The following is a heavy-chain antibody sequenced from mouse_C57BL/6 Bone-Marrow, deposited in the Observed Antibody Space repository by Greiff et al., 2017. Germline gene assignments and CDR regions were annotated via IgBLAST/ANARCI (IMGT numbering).Heavy chain of an antibody. CDR2: IDPSDSYT. CDR3: ARDLLRLWYFDV. V-gene: IGHV1-59*01. CDR1: GYTFTSYW. D-gene: IGHD1-2*01. Sequence: VQLKQPGAELVRPGTSVKLSCKASGYTFTSYWMHWVKQRPGQGLEWIGVIDPSDSYTNYNQKFKGKATLTVDTSSSTAYMQLSSLTSEDSAVYYCARDLLRLWYFDVWGTGTTVTVSS. J-gene: IGHJ1*03.